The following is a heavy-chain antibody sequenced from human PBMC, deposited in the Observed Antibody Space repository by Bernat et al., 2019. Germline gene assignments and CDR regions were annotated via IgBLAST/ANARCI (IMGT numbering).Heavy chain of an antibody. CDR1: GFIFSSYA. Sequence: QVQLVESGGGVVQPGRSLRLSCAASGFIFSSYAMHWVRQAPGKGLEWVAVISYDGSNKYYADSVKGRFTISRDNSKNTLYLQMNSLRAEDTAVYYCAMGGTGYYDSSGYHPYGYWGQGTLVTVSS. CDR2: ISYDGSNK. V-gene: IGHV3-30-3*01. CDR3: AMGGTGYYDSSGYHPYGY. D-gene: IGHD3-22*01. J-gene: IGHJ4*02.